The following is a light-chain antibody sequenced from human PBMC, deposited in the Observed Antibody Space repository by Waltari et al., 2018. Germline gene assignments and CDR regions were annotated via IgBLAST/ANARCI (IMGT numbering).Light chain of an antibody. CDR2: AVS. V-gene: IGLV2-23*02. CDR1: SSAVGNYKR. CDR3: SSYAGSSKGV. Sequence: QSALTQPASVSGSPGQSITISCTGTSSAVGNYKRVSWYQQHPGNAPKLMIYAVSKRPSGVSDRFSGSKSGDMASLTISGLQPEDEAEYFCSSYAGSSKGVFGGGTKVTVL. J-gene: IGLJ2*01.